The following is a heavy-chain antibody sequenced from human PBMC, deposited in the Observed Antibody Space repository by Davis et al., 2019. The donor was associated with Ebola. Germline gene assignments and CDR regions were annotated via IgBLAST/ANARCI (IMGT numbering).Heavy chain of an antibody. CDR1: SFSFRSSC. CDR3: AKDLHYYDSSGDSYHYDY. V-gene: IGHV3-30*18. J-gene: IGHJ4*02. D-gene: IGHD3-22*01. CDR2: ISYDGSNK. Sequence: SLKISCAASSFSFRSSCLHWVRQAPGKGLEWVAVISYDGSNKYYADSVKGRFTISRDNSKNTLYLQMNSLRAEDTAVYYCAKDLHYYDSSGDSYHYDYWGQGTLVTVSS.